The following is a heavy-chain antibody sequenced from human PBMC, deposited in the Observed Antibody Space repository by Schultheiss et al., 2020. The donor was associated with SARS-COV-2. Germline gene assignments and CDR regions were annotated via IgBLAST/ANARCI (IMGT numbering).Heavy chain of an antibody. J-gene: IGHJ6*02. CDR1: GYTFTGYY. V-gene: IGHV1-2*06. Sequence: ASVKVSCKASGYTFTGYYMHWVRQAPGQGLEWMGRINPNSGGTNYAQKFQGRVTITADESTSTAYMELSSLRSDDTAVYYCARELSPVGHGMDVWGQGTTVTVSS. CDR3: ARELSPVGHGMDV. CDR2: INPNSGGT.